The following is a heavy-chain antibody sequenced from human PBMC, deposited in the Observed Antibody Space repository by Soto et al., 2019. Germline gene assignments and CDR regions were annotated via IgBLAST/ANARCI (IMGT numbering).Heavy chain of an antibody. CDR3: ARVAIFGVVIIFDY. Sequence: SETLSLTCTVSGGSISSYYWSWIRQPPGKGLEWIGYIYYSGSTNYNPSLKSRVTISVDTSKNQFSLKLSSVTAADTAVYYCARVAIFGVVIIFDYWGQGTLVTVSS. CDR1: GGSISSYY. V-gene: IGHV4-59*01. J-gene: IGHJ4*02. D-gene: IGHD3-3*01. CDR2: IYYSGST.